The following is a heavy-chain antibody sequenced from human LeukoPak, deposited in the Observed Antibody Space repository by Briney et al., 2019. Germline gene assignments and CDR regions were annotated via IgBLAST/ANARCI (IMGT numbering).Heavy chain of an antibody. J-gene: IGHJ3*02. CDR1: GLTFSSYD. V-gene: IGHV3-13*01. CDR2: IGATGDT. Sequence: GGSLRLSCAASGLTFSSYDMHWIRQAPGKGLEWVSSIGATGDTYYAGSVKGRFTISRENAKKSVYLQMSSLSAGDTAVYFCVLGAYWNDDKNAFHIWGPGTMVTVSS. D-gene: IGHD1-1*01. CDR3: VLGAYWNDDKNAFHI.